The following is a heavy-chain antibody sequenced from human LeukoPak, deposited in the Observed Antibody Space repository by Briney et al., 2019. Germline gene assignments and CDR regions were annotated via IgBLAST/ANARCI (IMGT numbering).Heavy chain of an antibody. V-gene: IGHV3-33*06. CDR2: IWFDGSIK. CDR3: AKAGYDFRTGYHRGFLDY. J-gene: IGHJ4*02. CDR1: GVTFSSSV. Sequence: GGSLRLSCAASGVTFSSSVMHWVRQAPGKGLEWVAVIWFDGSIKFYGDSVKGRFTVSRDNSKNTLYLQMNSLGAEDTAVYYCAKAGYDFRTGYHRGFLDYWGQGTLVTVSS. D-gene: IGHD3-3*01.